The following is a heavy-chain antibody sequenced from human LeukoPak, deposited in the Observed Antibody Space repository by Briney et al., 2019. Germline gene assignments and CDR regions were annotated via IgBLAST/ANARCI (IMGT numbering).Heavy chain of an antibody. CDR2: ISGSGGST. CDR1: VFTFISYA. J-gene: IGHJ4*02. Sequence: GSLRLSCAASVFTFISYAMSWVRQAPGKRLECVSAISGSGGSTYYADTVKRRYASSRSNPKSTLYLQMSSRTAEDPAAHYCAKDRVWRIIGGCSLSPHRWSQGTLVTV. CDR3: AKDRVWRIIGGCSLSPHR. V-gene: IGHV3-23*01. D-gene: IGHD1-14*01.